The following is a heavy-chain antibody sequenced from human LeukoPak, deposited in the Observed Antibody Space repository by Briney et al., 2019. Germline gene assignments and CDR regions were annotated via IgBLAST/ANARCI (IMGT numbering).Heavy chain of an antibody. J-gene: IGHJ4*02. Sequence: PGGSLRLSCAASGFTVSSNYMSWVRQAPGKGLEWVSVIYSGGSTYYADSVKGRFTISRDNSKNTLYLQMNSLRTEDTAVYYCAREGNTMVRGVTETTDYWGQGTLVTVSS. CDR3: AREGNTMVRGVTETTDY. D-gene: IGHD3-10*01. V-gene: IGHV3-53*01. CDR1: GFTVSSNY. CDR2: IYSGGST.